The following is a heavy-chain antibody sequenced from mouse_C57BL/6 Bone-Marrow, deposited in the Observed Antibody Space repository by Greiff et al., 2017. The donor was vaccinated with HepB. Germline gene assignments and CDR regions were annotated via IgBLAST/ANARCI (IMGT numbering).Heavy chain of an antibody. CDR1: GFTFSDYY. CDR3: ARRISRDYYAMDY. V-gene: IGHV5-12*01. D-gene: IGHD3-3*01. J-gene: IGHJ4*01. Sequence: EVQGVESGGGLVQPGGSLKLSCAASGFTFSDYYMYWVRQTPEKRLEWVAYISNGGGSTYYPDTVKGRFTISRDNAKNTLYLQMSRLKSEDTAMYYCARRISRDYYAMDYWGQGTSVTVSS. CDR2: ISNGGGST.